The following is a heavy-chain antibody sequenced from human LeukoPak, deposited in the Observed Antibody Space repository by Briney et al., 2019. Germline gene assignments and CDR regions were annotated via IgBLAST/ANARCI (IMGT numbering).Heavy chain of an antibody. CDR3: ARLIWFGSASDI. J-gene: IGHJ3*02. Sequence: SETLSLTCAVYGGSFSGYYWSWIRQPPGKGLEWIGEINHSGSTNYNPSLKSRVTISLDTSKNQFSLKLSSVTAADTAVYYCARLIWFGSASDIWGQGTMVTVSS. CDR1: GGSFSGYY. D-gene: IGHD3-10*01. CDR2: INHSGST. V-gene: IGHV4-34*01.